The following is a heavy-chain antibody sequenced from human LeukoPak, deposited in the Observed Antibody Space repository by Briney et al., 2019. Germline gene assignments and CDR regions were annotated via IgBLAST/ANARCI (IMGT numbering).Heavy chain of an antibody. D-gene: IGHD3-22*01. CDR2: INPSGGST. CDR3: ATVDYYYDSSGYYHFDY. V-gene: IGHV1-46*01. Sequence: ASVKVSCKASGYTFTSYYMHWVRQAPGQGLEWMGIINPSGGSTSYAQKFQGRVTMTEVTSTDTAYMELSSLRSEDTAVYYCATVDYYYDSSGYYHFDYWGQGTLVTVSS. J-gene: IGHJ4*02. CDR1: GYTFTSYY.